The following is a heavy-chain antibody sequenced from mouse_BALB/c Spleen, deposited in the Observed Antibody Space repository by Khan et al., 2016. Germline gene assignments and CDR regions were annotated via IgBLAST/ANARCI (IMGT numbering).Heavy chain of an antibody. CDR1: GYSITSGYS. CDR2: IPYSGST. Sequence: EVQLQESGPDLVKPSQSLSLTCTVSGYSITSGYSWHWIRQFPGNKLEWMCYIPYSGSTNYNPSLKSRISITRDTSKNQFFLQLESVTTEDTARYCRARDGNPSFAYWGQGTMVTVSA. V-gene: IGHV3-1*02. CDR3: ARDGNPSFAY. J-gene: IGHJ3*01. D-gene: IGHD2-1*01.